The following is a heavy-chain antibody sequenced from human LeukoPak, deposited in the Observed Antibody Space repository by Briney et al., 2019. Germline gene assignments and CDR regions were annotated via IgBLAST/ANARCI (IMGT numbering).Heavy chain of an antibody. Sequence: GGSLRLSCAGSGFSVSGYYMNWIRQAPGKGLEWISFISSSGSTIYYSDSVKGRFTMSRDTTKNSLFLQMNSLRAEDTALYSCFGGSGYNSDYWGQGTLVTVSP. CDR1: GFSVSGYY. V-gene: IGHV3-11*01. J-gene: IGHJ4*02. CDR2: ISSSGSTI. CDR3: FGGSGYNSDY. D-gene: IGHD3-22*01.